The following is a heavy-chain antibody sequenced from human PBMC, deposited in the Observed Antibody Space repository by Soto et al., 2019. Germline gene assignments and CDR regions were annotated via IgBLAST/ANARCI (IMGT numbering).Heavy chain of an antibody. D-gene: IGHD3-10*01. CDR2: IYHSGST. V-gene: IGHV4-30-2*01. Sequence: SETLSLTCAVSGGSISSGGYSWSWIRQPPGKGLEWIGYIYHSGSTSYNPSLKSRVTISVDRSKNQFSLKLSSVPAADTAVYYCARSYGSGSSHFDYWGQGTLVTVSS. J-gene: IGHJ4*02. CDR1: GGSISSGGYS. CDR3: ARSYGSGSSHFDY.